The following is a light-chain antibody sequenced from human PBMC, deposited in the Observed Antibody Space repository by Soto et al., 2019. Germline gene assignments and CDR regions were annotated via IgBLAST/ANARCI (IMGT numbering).Light chain of an antibody. CDR3: PQYHHWPPIT. CDR1: QTVSSN. CDR2: GAS. V-gene: IGKV3-15*01. J-gene: IGKJ5*01. Sequence: IIFTHSPDTLSLSPGERSTLSSTASQTVSSNYLAWCQQRPGQAPRLLIYGASTRATGIPARFSGSGSGTEFTLTISSLQSEDFAVYYCPQYHHWPPITYGPGTRLEIK.